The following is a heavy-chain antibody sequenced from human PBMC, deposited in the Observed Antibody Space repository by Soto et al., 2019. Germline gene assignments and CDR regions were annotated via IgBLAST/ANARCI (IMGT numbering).Heavy chain of an antibody. D-gene: IGHD1-20*01. CDR3: TRRYTWNDYYFDP. J-gene: IGHJ5*02. V-gene: IGHV4-39*01. CDR2: SYYSGTS. CDR1: GGSIRVQSYY. Sequence: SETLSLTCTVSGGSIRVQSYYWTWIRQTPGKGLEWVGSSYYSGTSYFNPALKGRVTISVDTSTNQFSLRLTSVTAADTAVYYCTRRYTWNDYYFDPWGQGTLVTVSS.